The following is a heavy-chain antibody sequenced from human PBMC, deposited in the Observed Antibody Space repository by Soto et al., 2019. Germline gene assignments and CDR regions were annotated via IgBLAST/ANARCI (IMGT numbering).Heavy chain of an antibody. D-gene: IGHD6-13*01. CDR1: GYTFTSYY. V-gene: IGHV1-2*02. CDR3: ARSIAAAGTPYYFGY. J-gene: IGHJ4*02. CDR2: INPNSGGT. Sequence: ASVKVSCKASGYTFTSYYMHWVRQAPGQGLEWMGWINPNSGGTNYAQKFQGRVTMTRDTSISTAYMELSRLRSDDTAVYYCARSIAAAGTPYYFGYWGQGTLVTVSS.